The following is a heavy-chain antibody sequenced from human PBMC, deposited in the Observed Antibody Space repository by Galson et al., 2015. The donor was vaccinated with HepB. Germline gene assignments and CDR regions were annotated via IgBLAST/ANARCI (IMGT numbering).Heavy chain of an antibody. CDR2: IYYSGGT. CDR3: ARHAGNSYGYIYFHY. V-gene: IGHV4-39*01. D-gene: IGHD5-18*01. J-gene: IGHJ4*02. Sequence: ETLSLTCTVSGDSITNPGYYWAWIRQPPGKGLEWIGSIYYSGGTFYNPSLKSRVTISVDTSNNQLSLKVTSVTAADTAVYYCARHAGNSYGYIYFHYWGQGTLVTVSS. CDR1: GDSITNPGYY.